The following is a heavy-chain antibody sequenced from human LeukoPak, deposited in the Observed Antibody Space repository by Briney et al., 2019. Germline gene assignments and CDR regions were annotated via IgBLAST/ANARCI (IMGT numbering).Heavy chain of an antibody. D-gene: IGHD3-16*01. CDR2: IYYSGST. Sequence: PSETLSLTCTVSGGSISSSSYYWGWIRQPPGEGLEWIGSIYYSGSTYYNPSLKSRVTISVDTSKNQFSLKLSSVPAADTAVYYCARGGASSRYFDYWGQGTLVTVSS. CDR3: ARGGASSRYFDY. CDR1: GGSISSSSYY. J-gene: IGHJ4*02. V-gene: IGHV4-39*07.